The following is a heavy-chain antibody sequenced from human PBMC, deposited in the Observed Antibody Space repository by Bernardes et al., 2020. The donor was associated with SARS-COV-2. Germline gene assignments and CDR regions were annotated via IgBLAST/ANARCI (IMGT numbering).Heavy chain of an antibody. J-gene: IGHJ6*04. D-gene: IGHD1-1*01. CDR3: ARAANWNDLAV. CDR2: INPNDGAT. CDR1: GYPFTSYY. V-gene: IGHV1-2*02. Sequence: SVAVYCNTSGYPFTSYYMHWVRQSPGQGLEWMGWINPNDGATRYAEKFQGRVTMTRDSSSSTAYMEVSRLRPDDTAVYYCARAANWNDLAVWGRGTTVSVSA.